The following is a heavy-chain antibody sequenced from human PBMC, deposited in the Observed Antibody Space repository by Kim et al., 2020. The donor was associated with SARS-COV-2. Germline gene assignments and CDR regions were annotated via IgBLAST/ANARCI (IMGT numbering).Heavy chain of an antibody. J-gene: IGHJ4*02. CDR1: GFTFSDFW. D-gene: IGHD2-21*01. CDR2: IKQDGTEK. V-gene: IGHV3-7*03. CDR3: VKVSIAALGADY. Sequence: GGSLRLSCAASGFTFSDFWMTWVQAPGKGLEWVANIKQDGTEKFYVDSVKGRFTISRDNAENSLYLQMNNLRAEDTAIYYCVKVSIAALGADYWGQGTLVTVSS.